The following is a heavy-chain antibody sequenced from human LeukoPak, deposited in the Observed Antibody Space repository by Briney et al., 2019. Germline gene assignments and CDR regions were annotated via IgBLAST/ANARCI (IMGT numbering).Heavy chain of an antibody. J-gene: IGHJ4*02. CDR2: IYYSGST. Sequence: PSETLSLTCTVSGYSISSGYYWSWIRQPPGKGLEWIGYIYYSGSTNHNPSLKSRVTISVDTSKNQFSLKLSSVTAADTAVYYCARGFWGYYFDYWGQGTLVTVSS. V-gene: IGHV4-61*01. CDR3: ARGFWGYYFDY. D-gene: IGHD3-16*01. CDR1: GYSISSGYY.